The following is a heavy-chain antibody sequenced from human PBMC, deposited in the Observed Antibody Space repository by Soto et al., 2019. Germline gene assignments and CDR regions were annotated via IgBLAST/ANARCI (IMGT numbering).Heavy chain of an antibody. V-gene: IGHV4-4*02. D-gene: IGHD4-17*01. J-gene: IGHJ4*02. Sequence: PSETLSLTCAVSGGSVSSSNWWSWVRQPPGKGLEWIGQIYHSGSTNYNPSLKSRVTISVDKSRNQFSLKLSSVTAADTAVYYCARLGESLATSFDYWGQGILVTVSS. CDR3: ARLGESLATSFDY. CDR1: GGSVSSSNW. CDR2: IYHSGST.